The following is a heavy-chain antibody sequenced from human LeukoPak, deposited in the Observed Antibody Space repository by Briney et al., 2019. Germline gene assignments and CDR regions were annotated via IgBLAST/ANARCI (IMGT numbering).Heavy chain of an antibody. D-gene: IGHD3-16*02. CDR1: GGTFSSYA. CDR2: IIPIFGTA. Sequence: GASVKVSCKASGGTFSSYAISWVRQAPGQGLEWMGGIIPIFGTANYAQKFQGRVTITADKSTSTVYMELSSLRSEDTAVYYCARDPLRLGELSTYWGQGTLVTVSS. J-gene: IGHJ4*02. CDR3: ARDPLRLGELSTY. V-gene: IGHV1-69*06.